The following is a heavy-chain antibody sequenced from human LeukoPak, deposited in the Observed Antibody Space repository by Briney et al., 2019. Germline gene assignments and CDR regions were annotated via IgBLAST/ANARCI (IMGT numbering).Heavy chain of an antibody. CDR1: GYTLTELS. CDR3: ATTARPYSSGWYSYYGMDV. CDR2: FDPEDGET. V-gene: IGHV1-24*01. Sequence: ASVKVSCTVSGYTLTELSMHWVRQAPGKGLEWMGGFDPEDGETIYAQKFQGRVTMTEDTSTDTAYMELSSLRSEDTAVYYCATTARPYSSGWYSYYGMDVWGQGTTVTVSS. J-gene: IGHJ6*02. D-gene: IGHD6-19*01.